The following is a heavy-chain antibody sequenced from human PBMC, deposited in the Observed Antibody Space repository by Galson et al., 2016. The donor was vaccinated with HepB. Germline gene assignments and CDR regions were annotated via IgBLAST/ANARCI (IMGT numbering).Heavy chain of an antibody. V-gene: IGHV3-23*01. CDR2: ISGGGGST. CDR3: VRESGCSGGTCYSDRYFQH. Sequence: SLRLSCAASGFTFSSYAMSWVRQAPGKGLEWVSLISGGGGSTYYAGSVKGRFTISRDSSKKTLFLRMNSLRAEDTAVYYCVRESGCSGGTCYSDRYFQHWGQGTLVTVSP. J-gene: IGHJ1*01. CDR1: GFTFSSYA. D-gene: IGHD2-15*01.